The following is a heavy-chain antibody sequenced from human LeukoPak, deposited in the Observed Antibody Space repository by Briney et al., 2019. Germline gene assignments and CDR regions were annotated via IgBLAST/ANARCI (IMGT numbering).Heavy chain of an antibody. CDR1: GFTFSSYN. CDR2: ISRSSGTT. CDR3: ARAVYYGDYRFDY. V-gene: IGHV3-48*04. J-gene: IGHJ4*02. D-gene: IGHD4-17*01. Sequence: GGSLRLSCAASGFTFSSYNMNWVRQAPGKGLEWVSYISRSSGTTNYADSVKGRFTISRGNAKNSLYLQMNSLRAEDTAVYYCARAVYYGDYRFDYWGQGTLVTVSS.